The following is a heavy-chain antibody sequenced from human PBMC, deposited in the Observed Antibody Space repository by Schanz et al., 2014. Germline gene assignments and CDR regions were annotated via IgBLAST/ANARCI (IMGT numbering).Heavy chain of an antibody. V-gene: IGHV3-7*02. D-gene: IGHD6-13*01. CDR3: VSQTGSPNY. J-gene: IGHJ4*02. Sequence: EVQLVESGGGLVKPGGSLRLSCVASGFSFTTYAMSWVRQAPGKGPEWVANIKHDGSVKDYVDSVEGRFTISRDNAKRSLFLQMNSLRVEDTAVYFCVSQTGSPNYWGQGTLVTVSA. CDR2: IKHDGSVK. CDR1: GFSFTTYA.